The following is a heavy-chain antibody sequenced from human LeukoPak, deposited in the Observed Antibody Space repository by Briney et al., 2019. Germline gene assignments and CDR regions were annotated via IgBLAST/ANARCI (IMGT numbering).Heavy chain of an antibody. CDR3: ARGSWRASLSHRSGYDPVGFDY. J-gene: IGHJ4*02. CDR2: INHSGST. V-gene: IGHV4-34*01. Sequence: SETLSLTCAVYGGSFSGYYWSWIRQPPGKGLEWIGEINHSGSTNYNPSLKSRVTISVDTSKNQFSLKLSSVTAADTAVYYCARGSWRASLSHRSGYDPVGFDYWGQGTLVTVSS. CDR1: GGSFSGYY. D-gene: IGHD5-12*01.